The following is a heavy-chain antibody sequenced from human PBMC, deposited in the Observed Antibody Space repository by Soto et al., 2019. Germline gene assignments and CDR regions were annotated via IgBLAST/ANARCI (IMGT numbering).Heavy chain of an antibody. CDR2: IYSDGST. J-gene: IGHJ4*02. Sequence: EVQSVESGGGLVQPGGSLRLSCAASGFTVSTKYMSWVRQAPGKGLEWVSVIYSDGSTFYADSVRGRITNSRDNSKHTVNLQISSLRAEDTAVFYCARDPWSADYWGQGTLVTVSS. CDR1: GFTVSTKY. V-gene: IGHV3-66*01. CDR3: ARDPWSADY.